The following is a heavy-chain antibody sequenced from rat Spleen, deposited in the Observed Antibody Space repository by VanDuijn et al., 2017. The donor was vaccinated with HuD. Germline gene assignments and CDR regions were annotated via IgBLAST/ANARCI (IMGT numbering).Heavy chain of an antibody. D-gene: IGHD1-7*01. CDR1: GFTFSNYY. Sequence: EVQLVESGGGLVQPGRSLKLSCAASGFTFSNYYMAWVRQAPTKGLEWVASINYDGTRTHYRDSVKGRFTVSRDNAKSTLYLQMDSLRSEDTATYYCTRDILWAFFDYWGQGVMVTVSS. CDR3: TRDILWAFFDY. V-gene: IGHV5-20*01. J-gene: IGHJ2*01. CDR2: INYDGTRT.